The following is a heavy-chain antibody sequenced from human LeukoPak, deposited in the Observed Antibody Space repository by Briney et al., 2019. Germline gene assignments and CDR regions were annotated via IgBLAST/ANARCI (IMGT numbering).Heavy chain of an antibody. V-gene: IGHV3-48*04. J-gene: IGHJ4*02. Sequence: PGGSLRLSCAASGFSFRIYSMNWVRQAPGKGLEWVSFVSSSSSSIHCADSVKGRFTISRDNAKNSLYLQMNSLRAEDTAVYYCARGGSGDYSLFEYWGQGTLVTVSS. CDR1: GFSFRIYS. D-gene: IGHD3-3*01. CDR3: ARGGSGDYSLFEY. CDR2: VSSSSSSI.